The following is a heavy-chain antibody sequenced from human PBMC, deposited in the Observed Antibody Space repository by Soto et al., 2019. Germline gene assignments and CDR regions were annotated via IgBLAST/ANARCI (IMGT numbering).Heavy chain of an antibody. D-gene: IGHD6-13*01. CDR3: ARSPVYSSSWYYFDY. CDR2: IYTSGST. V-gene: IGHV4-4*07. J-gene: IGHJ4*02. Sequence: SETLSLTCTVSGGSISSYYWNWIRQPAGKGLEWIGRIYTSGSTNYNPSLKSRVTMSVDTSKNQFSLKLSSVTAADTAVYYCARSPVYSSSWYYFDYWGQGTLVTVSS. CDR1: GGSISSYY.